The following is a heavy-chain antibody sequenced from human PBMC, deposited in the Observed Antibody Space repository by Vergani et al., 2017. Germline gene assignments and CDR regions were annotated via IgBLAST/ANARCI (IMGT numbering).Heavy chain of an antibody. J-gene: IGHJ6*02. Sequence: EVQLLESGGDLVQPGGSLRLSCAASGLTFNHYAMNWVRQAPGKGLEWVSGISGSGGSTYYAGSVKGRFTISRDSSKHTLYLQMNSLSAGDTAVYYCAKANPLNSGYDYLYFYHAMDVWGQGTTVTVSS. D-gene: IGHD5-12*01. V-gene: IGHV3-23*01. CDR3: AKANPLNSGYDYLYFYHAMDV. CDR2: ISGSGGST. CDR1: GLTFNHYA.